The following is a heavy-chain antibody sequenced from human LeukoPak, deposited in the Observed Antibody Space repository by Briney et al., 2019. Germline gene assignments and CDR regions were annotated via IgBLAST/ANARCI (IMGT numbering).Heavy chain of an antibody. CDR3: ARAPYLGFDP. V-gene: IGHV4-34*01. Sequence: SETLSLTCAVYGGPFSGYYWSWIRQPPGKGLEWIGEINHSGSTNYNPSLKSRVTISVDTFKNQFSLKLSSVTAADTAVYYCARAPYLGFDPWGQGTLVTVSS. D-gene: IGHD3-16*01. J-gene: IGHJ5*02. CDR2: INHSGST. CDR1: GGPFSGYY.